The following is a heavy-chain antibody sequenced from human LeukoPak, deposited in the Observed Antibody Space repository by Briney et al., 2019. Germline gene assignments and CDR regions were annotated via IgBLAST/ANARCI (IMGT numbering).Heavy chain of an antibody. Sequence: PSETLSLTCAVYGGSFSGYYWSWIRQPPGKGLEWIGEINHSGSTNYNPSLKSRVTISVDTSKNQFSLKLGSVTAADTAVYYCARVPWQLSFFSIGYFDYWGQGTLVTVSS. CDR2: INHSGST. CDR3: ARVPWQLSFFSIGYFDY. D-gene: IGHD3-3*02. J-gene: IGHJ4*02. CDR1: GGSFSGYY. V-gene: IGHV4-34*01.